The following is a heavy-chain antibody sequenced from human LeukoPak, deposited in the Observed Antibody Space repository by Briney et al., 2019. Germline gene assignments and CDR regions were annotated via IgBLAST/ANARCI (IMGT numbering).Heavy chain of an antibody. CDR3: ARGVKQLVRAYYYYGMDV. J-gene: IGHJ6*02. V-gene: IGHV4-30-4*01. CDR2: IYYSGST. CDR1: GGSISSGDYY. Sequence: PSQTLSLTCTVSGGSISSGDYYWSWIRQPPGKCLEWIGYIYYSGSTYYNPSLKSRVTISVDTSKNQFSLKLSSVTAADTAVYYCARGVKQLVRAYYYYGMDVWGQGTTVTVSS. D-gene: IGHD6-13*01.